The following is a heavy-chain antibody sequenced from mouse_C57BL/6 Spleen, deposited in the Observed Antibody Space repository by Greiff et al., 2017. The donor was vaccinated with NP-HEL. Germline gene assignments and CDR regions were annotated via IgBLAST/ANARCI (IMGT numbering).Heavy chain of an antibody. D-gene: IGHD4-1*01. CDR1: GYAFSSYW. CDR3: ASEKLGRRYFDY. V-gene: IGHV1-80*01. CDR2: IYPGDGDT. J-gene: IGHJ2*01. Sequence: QVQLKQSGAELVKPGASVKISCKASGYAFSSYWMNWVKQRPGKGLEWIGQIYPGDGDTNYNGKFKGKATLTADKSSSTAYMQLSSLPSEDSAVYFCASEKLGRRYFDYWGQGTTLTVSS.